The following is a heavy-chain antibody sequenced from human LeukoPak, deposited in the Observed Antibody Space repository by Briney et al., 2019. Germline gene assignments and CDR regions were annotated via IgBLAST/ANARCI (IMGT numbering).Heavy chain of an antibody. CDR1: GGSISSYY. D-gene: IGHD1-26*01. J-gene: IGHJ3*02. Sequence: SETLSLTCTVSGGSISSYYWSWIRQPPGKGLEWIGYFSYSGSTNYNPSLKSRVTISVDTSKNQFSLKLNSVTAADTAVYYCARHLPIVGATSGAFDIWGQGTMVTVSS. CDR3: ARHLPIVGATSGAFDI. V-gene: IGHV4-59*01. CDR2: FSYSGST.